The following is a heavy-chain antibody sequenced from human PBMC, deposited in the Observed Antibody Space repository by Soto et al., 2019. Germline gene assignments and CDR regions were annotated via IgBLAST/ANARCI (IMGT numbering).Heavy chain of an antibody. V-gene: IGHV3-33*01. CDR1: GFTFSSYG. D-gene: IGHD5-12*01. CDR3: ARGDRSRLHFDY. Sequence: QVQLVESGGGVVQPGRSLRLSCAASGFTFSSYGMHWVRQAPGKGLEWVAVIWYDGSNKYYADSVKGRFTISRDNSKNTLYLQMNSLRAEDTAVYYCARGDRSRLHFDYWGQGTLVTVSS. CDR2: IWYDGSNK. J-gene: IGHJ4*02.